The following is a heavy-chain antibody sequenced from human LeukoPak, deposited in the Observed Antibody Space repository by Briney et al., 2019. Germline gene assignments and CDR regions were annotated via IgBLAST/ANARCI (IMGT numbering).Heavy chain of an antibody. CDR2: IKPDSGGT. D-gene: IGHD2-21*02. CDR3: ARSLESPGCGGDCYYFDY. Sequence: ASVKVSCKASGYSFADYYIHWVRQAPGQGREWMGWIKPDSGGTRSAQKFQGRVTMTTDTSISTAYMELSSLRYDDTALYYCARSLESPGCGGDCYYFDYWGQGTLVTVSS. V-gene: IGHV1-2*02. CDR1: GYSFADYY. J-gene: IGHJ4*02.